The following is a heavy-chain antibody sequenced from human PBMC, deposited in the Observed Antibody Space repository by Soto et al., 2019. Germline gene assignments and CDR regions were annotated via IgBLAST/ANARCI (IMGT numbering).Heavy chain of an antibody. V-gene: IGHV3-30*18. J-gene: IGHJ6*02. Sequence: GSLRLSCAASGFTFSSYGMHWVRQAPGKGLEWVAVISYDGSNKYYADSVKGRFTISRDNSKNTLYLQMNSLRAEDTAVYYCAKDSSGGSYLYYYYYGMDVWGQGTTVTVSS. D-gene: IGHD1-26*01. CDR2: ISYDGSNK. CDR1: GFTFSSYG. CDR3: AKDSSGGSYLYYYYYGMDV.